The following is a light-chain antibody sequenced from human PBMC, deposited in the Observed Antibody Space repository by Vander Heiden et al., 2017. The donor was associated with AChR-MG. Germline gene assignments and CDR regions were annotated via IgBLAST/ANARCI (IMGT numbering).Light chain of an antibody. Sequence: QSALTQPASVSGSPGQSIPSSCTGTSSDIGGYDFVSWYQQHPGNAPQGIIYDVTDRPSGVSSRFSGSKSGNTASLTISALQLEDEADYYCSSYTSSKTLVFGGGTKLTVL. V-gene: IGLV2-14*03. CDR2: DVT. CDR1: SSDIGGYDF. CDR3: SSYTSSKTLV. J-gene: IGLJ2*01.